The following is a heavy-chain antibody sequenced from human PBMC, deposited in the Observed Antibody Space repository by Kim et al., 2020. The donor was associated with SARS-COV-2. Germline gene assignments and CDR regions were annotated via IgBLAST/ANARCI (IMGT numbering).Heavy chain of an antibody. V-gene: IGHV3-21*01. CDR2: ISSSSSYI. J-gene: IGHJ5*02. Sequence: GGSLRLSCAASGFTFSSYSMNWVRQAPGKGLEWVSSISSSSSYIYYADSVKGRFTISRDNAKNSLYLQMNSLRAEDTAVYYCARDPLYPVVDRYNWFDPWGQGTLVTVSS. CDR3: ARDPLYPVVDRYNWFDP. D-gene: IGHD3-16*01. CDR1: GFTFSSYS.